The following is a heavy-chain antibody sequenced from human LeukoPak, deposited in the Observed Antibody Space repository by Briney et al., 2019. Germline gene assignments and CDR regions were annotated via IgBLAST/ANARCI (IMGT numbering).Heavy chain of an antibody. J-gene: IGHJ4*01. CDR2: ISYSGST. CDR3: ARRGGSGRSFDY. Sequence: SETLSLTCTVSGGSVGIGNYYWSWIRQPPGKGLERFGYISYSGSTKYNSSLESRVTISIDTSKNQFSLALSSVTAADTAVYYCARRGGSGRSFDYWGQGTLVTVSS. V-gene: IGHV4-61*01. CDR1: GGSVGIGNYY. D-gene: IGHD3-10*01.